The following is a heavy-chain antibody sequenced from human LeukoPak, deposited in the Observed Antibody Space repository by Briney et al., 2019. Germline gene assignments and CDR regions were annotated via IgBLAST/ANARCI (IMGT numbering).Heavy chain of an antibody. D-gene: IGHD5-18*01. Sequence: GGSLRLSCAASGFTFSSYEMNWVRQAPGKGLEWVSYISSSGSTIYYADSVKGRFTISRDNYINTLYLQMNSLRPEDMATFYCARGRETYNFDYWGQGTLVTVSS. CDR1: GFTFSSYE. CDR3: ARGRETYNFDY. J-gene: IGHJ4*02. V-gene: IGHV3-48*03. CDR2: ISSSGSTI.